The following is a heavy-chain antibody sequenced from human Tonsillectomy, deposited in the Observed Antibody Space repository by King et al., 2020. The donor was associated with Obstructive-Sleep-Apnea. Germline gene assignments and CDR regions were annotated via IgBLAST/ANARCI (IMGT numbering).Heavy chain of an antibody. V-gene: IGHV3-30-3*01. CDR2: ISYDGSNK. CDR3: ARDGGEYSGYEPDYYYYYSGMDV. CDR1: GFTFSRYA. D-gene: IGHD5-12*01. Sequence: VQLVQSGGGVVQPGRSLRLSCAASGFTFSRYAMHWVRQAPGKGLEWVAVISYDGSNKYYADSVKGRFTISRDNSKNTLYLQMNSLRAEDTAVYYCARDGGEYSGYEPDYYYYYSGMDVWGQGTTVTVSS. J-gene: IGHJ6*02.